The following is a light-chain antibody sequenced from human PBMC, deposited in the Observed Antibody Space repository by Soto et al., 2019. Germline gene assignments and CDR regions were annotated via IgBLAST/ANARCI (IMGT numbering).Light chain of an antibody. J-gene: IGLJ6*01. CDR1: SSGVGFYNF. Sequence: QSAMTKPPGASVCRGHSRWSSWTGTSSGVGFYNFVSWYQQRPGKAPKLVIYEVTKRPSGVPDRFSGSKSGSTASLTVSGLQADDEADYYCASYAGTKLFAVGSGTKV. CDR2: EVT. CDR3: ASYAGTKLFA. V-gene: IGLV2-8*01.